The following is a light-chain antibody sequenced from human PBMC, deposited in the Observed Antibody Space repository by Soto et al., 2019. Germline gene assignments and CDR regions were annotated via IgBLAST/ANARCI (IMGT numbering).Light chain of an antibody. Sequence: EIVLTQSPGTLSLSPGESATLSCRASQSVSSSYLSWYQQKPGQAPRLLIHGTSDRATGIPDRFSGSGYGTDFTLTINSLETEDFAVYYCQQYGRLPPYTFGQGTKLEIK. CDR3: QQYGRLPPYT. V-gene: IGKV3-20*01. J-gene: IGKJ2*01. CDR2: GTS. CDR1: QSVSSSY.